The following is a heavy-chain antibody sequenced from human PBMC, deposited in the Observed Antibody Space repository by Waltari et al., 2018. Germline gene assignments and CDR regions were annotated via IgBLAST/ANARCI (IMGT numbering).Heavy chain of an antibody. CDR2: IKQDGSEK. J-gene: IGHJ6*03. Sequence: EMQLVESGGGLVQPGGSLRLSCAVSGFTLSTSWITWVRQAPGKGLEWVANIKQDGSEKSYVDSVKGRFTISRDNAKNSVYLQMNSVRAEDTALYYCARDYYYYIDVWGKGTTVTVSS. CDR1: GFTLSTSW. V-gene: IGHV3-7*01. CDR3: ARDYYYYIDV.